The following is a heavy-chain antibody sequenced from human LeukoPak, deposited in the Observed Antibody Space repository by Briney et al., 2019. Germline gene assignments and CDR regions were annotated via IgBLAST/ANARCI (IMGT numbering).Heavy chain of an antibody. J-gene: IGHJ4*02. V-gene: IGHV3-30*04. D-gene: IGHD3-16*01. Sequence: PGRSLRLSCAASGFTFSTYAMHWVRQAPGKGLEWVTFISYDGSNKFYADSVKGRFTISRDNSKNTLSLQMNSLRAEDTAVYYCARDAPRFGDSLDYWGQGTPVTVSS. CDR3: ARDAPRFGDSLDY. CDR2: ISYDGSNK. CDR1: GFTFSTYA.